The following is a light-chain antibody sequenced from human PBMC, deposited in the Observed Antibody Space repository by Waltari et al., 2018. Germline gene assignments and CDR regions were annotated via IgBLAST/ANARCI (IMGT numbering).Light chain of an antibody. CDR2: VNSDGSH. Sequence: QLVLTQSPSASASLGASVTPTCTLRSGHSSNIIDWHQQQPEKGPRYCMKVNSDGSHSKGDEIPYRFSGSSSGAERYLTISSLQSEDEADYYCQTGGHGTWVFGGGTKLTVL. V-gene: IGLV4-69*01. CDR1: SGHSSNI. J-gene: IGLJ3*02. CDR3: QTGGHGTWV.